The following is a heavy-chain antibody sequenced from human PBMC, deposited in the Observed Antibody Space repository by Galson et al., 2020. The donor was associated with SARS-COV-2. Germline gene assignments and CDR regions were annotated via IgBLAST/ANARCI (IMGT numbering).Heavy chain of an antibody. J-gene: IGHJ4*02. CDR2: IHSDGRIT. CDR1: GFTFSRYW. Sequence: GESLKISCAVSGFTFSRYWMHWVRQRPGKGLVWVSRIHSDGRITRYADSVNGRFTISRDSAKNTVYLQMNSLRAEDTAVYYCARDYGSDYGFDYWGQGTLVTVSS. CDR3: ARDYGSDYGFDY. V-gene: IGHV3-74*01. D-gene: IGHD4-17*01.